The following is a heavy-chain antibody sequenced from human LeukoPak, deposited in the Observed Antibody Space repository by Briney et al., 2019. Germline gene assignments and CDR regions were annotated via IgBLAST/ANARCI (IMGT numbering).Heavy chain of an antibody. CDR2: IKQDGSEK. CDR3: ARGIESSRDYYYYYMDV. D-gene: IGHD1-26*01. V-gene: IGHV3-7*01. CDR1: GFTFSSYW. J-gene: IGHJ6*03. Sequence: GGSLRLSCAASGFTFSSYWMSWVRQAPGKGLEWVANIKQDGSEKYYVDSVKGRFTISRGNAKNSLYLQMNSLRAEDTAVYYCARGIESSRDYYYYYMDVWGKGTTVTVSS.